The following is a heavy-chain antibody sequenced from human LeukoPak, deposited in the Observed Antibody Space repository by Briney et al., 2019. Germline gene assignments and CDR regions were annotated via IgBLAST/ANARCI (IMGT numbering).Heavy chain of an antibody. J-gene: IGHJ4*02. CDR2: IYYSGST. CDR1: GGSISSYY. V-gene: IGHV4-59*01. CDR3: ARDYCTNGVCWGYFDY. D-gene: IGHD2-8*01. Sequence: PSETLSLTCTVSGGSISSYYWSWIRQPPGKGLEWIGYIYYSGSTNYNPSLKSRVTISVDTSKNQFSLKLSSVTAADTAVYYCARDYCTNGVCWGYFDYWGQGTLVTVSS.